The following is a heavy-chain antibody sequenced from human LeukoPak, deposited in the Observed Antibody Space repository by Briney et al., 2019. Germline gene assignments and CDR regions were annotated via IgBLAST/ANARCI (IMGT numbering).Heavy chain of an antibody. D-gene: IGHD3-22*01. CDR2: IYYSGST. Sequence: SETLSLTCTVSGGSISSSSYYWGWIRQPPGKGLEWIGSIYYSGSTYYNPSLKSRVTISVDTSKNQFPLKLSSVTAADTAVYYCARFNYYDSSGYYSAYWGQGTLVTVSS. J-gene: IGHJ4*02. CDR3: ARFNYYDSSGYYSAY. CDR1: GGSISSSSYY. V-gene: IGHV4-39*01.